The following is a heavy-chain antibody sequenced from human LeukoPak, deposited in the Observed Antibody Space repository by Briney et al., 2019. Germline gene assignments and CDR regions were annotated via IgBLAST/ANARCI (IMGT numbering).Heavy chain of an antibody. Sequence: GGSLRLPCAASGFTFSSYWMSWVRQFPGKGLEWVANIKQDGSEKDYVDSVKGRFTISRDNAKNSLYLQMNSLRAEDTAVYYCATYSSLNRREFQFWGQGTLLTVSS. J-gene: IGHJ1*01. CDR3: ATYSSLNRREFQF. V-gene: IGHV3-7*01. CDR1: GFTFSSYW. D-gene: IGHD3-22*01. CDR2: IKQDGSEK.